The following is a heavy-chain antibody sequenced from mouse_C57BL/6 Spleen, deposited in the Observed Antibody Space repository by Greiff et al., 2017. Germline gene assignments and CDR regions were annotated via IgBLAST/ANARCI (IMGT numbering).Heavy chain of an antibody. CDR3: TRSGSNGYFDV. V-gene: IGHV1-15*01. Sequence: QVQLQQSGAELVRPGASVTLSCKASGYTFTDYEMHWVKQTPVHGLEWIGAIDPETGGTAYNQKFKGKAILTADKSSSTAYMELRSLTSEDSAVYYCTRSGSNGYFDVWGTGTTVTVSS. CDR1: GYTFTDYE. J-gene: IGHJ1*03. CDR2: IDPETGGT. D-gene: IGHD1-1*01.